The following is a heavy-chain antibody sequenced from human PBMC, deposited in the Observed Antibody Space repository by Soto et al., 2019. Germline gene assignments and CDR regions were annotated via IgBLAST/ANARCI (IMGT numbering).Heavy chain of an antibody. J-gene: IGHJ4*02. CDR3: ARAGVGATVYLGYFDY. V-gene: IGHV3-33*01. CDR1: GSILGRYV. Sequence: GGSLRLSCAVSGSILGRYVMHWVRLAPGKGMEWVAGIRFDGSNENYADSAKGRFTISRDNSKNMLYLQMNSLSVEDTAVYYCARAGVGATVYLGYFDYWGQRSLVTVSS. CDR2: IRFDGSNE. D-gene: IGHD1-26*01.